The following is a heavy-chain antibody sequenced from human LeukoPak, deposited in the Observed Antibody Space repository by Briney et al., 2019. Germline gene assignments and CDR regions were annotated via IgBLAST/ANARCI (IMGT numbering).Heavy chain of an antibody. D-gene: IGHD3-3*01. CDR2: ISYDGSNK. Sequence: GGSLRLSCAASGFNFSSYGMHWVRQAPGKGLEWVTVISYDGSNKYYADSVKGRFTISRDNAQNSLYLQMNSLRAEDTAVYYCARDWSKGGSGAFDIWGQGTMVAVSS. CDR1: GFNFSSYG. J-gene: IGHJ3*02. V-gene: IGHV3-30*03. CDR3: ARDWSKGGSGAFDI.